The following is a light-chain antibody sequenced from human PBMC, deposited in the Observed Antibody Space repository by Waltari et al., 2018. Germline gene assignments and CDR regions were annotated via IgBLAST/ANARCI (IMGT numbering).Light chain of an antibody. CDR2: EVS. Sequence: QSALTQPASVSGSPGQSITISCTGTSSDGGNFNLVSWYQQHPGKVPKLIIYEVSKRPSGGSKLFCGSKAGNTASLKISGLRAEDEADYYCCSYAGSRTYVFGTGTKVTVL. V-gene: IGLV2-23*02. CDR3: CSYAGSRTYV. J-gene: IGLJ1*01. CDR1: SSDGGNFNL.